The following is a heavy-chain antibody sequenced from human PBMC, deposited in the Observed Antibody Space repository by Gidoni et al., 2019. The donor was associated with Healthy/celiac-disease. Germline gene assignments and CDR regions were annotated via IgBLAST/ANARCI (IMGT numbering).Heavy chain of an antibody. CDR3: AKVGSPGGYYYYYYMDV. CDR2: ISGSGGST. CDR1: GFTFSSYA. J-gene: IGHJ6*03. D-gene: IGHD3-10*01. V-gene: IGHV3-23*01. Sequence: EVQLLESGGGLVQPGGSPRLSCADPGFTFSSYAMSWVRQAPGKGLEWVSAISGSGGSTYYADSVQGRFTISRDNSKNTLYLQMNSLSAEDTAVYYCAKVGSPGGYYYYYYMDVWGKGTTVTVSS.